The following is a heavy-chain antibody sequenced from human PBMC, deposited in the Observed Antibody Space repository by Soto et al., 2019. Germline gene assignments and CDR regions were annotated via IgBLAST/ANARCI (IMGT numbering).Heavy chain of an antibody. CDR1: GFTFRNYA. V-gene: IGHV3-30-3*01. D-gene: IGHD4-17*01. CDR3: AREGYGEVYFDY. Sequence: GSLRLSCAASGFTFRNYAMHWVRQAPGKGLEWVAVISYDGSQKYFADSVKGRFTISRDNSKNTLFLQMNSLRAEDTAVYYCAREGYGEVYFDYWGQGTLVTLSS. CDR2: ISYDGSQK. J-gene: IGHJ4*02.